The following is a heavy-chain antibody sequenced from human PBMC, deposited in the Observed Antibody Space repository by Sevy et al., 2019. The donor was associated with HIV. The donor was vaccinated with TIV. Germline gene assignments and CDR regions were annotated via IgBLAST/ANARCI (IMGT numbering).Heavy chain of an antibody. V-gene: IGHV4-61*01. CDR1: GGSVSSSSYF. Sequence: SETLSLTCTLSGGSVSSSSYFWSWIRQSPGKGLESIGYIYYSGSTNYNPSLKSRVTISVDTSKNQFSLKLSSVTAADTAVYYCARVGGLTDYGMDVWGQGTTVTVSS. CDR2: IYYSGST. D-gene: IGHD1-26*01. CDR3: ARVGGLTDYGMDV. J-gene: IGHJ6*02.